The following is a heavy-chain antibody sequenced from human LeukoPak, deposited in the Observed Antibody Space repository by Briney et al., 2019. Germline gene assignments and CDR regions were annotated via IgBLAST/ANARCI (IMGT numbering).Heavy chain of an antibody. CDR1: GESFSDYS. V-gene: IGHV4-34*01. Sequence: SETLSLTCAVYGESFSDYSWSWIRRPPGKGLEWIGEINHSGSTNYNPSLKSRVTISVDTSKNQFSLKLTSVTAADTAMYYCANDGYKGYWGQGTLVTVSS. D-gene: IGHD3-22*01. J-gene: IGHJ4*02. CDR2: INHSGST. CDR3: ANDGYKGY.